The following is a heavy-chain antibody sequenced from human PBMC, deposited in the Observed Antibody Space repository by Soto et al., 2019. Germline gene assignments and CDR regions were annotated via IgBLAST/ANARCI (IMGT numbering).Heavy chain of an antibody. J-gene: IGHJ6*01. CDR2: ISYDGNNK. CDR1: GFSFSSYA. CDR3: ARAGCDGGSCYTLVGLRYGMDV. V-gene: IGHV3-30-3*01. Sequence: QVQLVESGGGVVQPGRSLRLSCAASGFSFSSYAMYWVRQAPGKGLEWVAVISYDGNNKYYADSVKGRFTISRDNSKNTLYLQMNSLSAEDTAVYYCARAGCDGGSCYTLVGLRYGMDVW. D-gene: IGHD2-15*01.